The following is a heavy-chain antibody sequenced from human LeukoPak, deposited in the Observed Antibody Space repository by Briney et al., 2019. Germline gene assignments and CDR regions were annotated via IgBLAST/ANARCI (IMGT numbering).Heavy chain of an antibody. V-gene: IGHV3-30*03. D-gene: IGHD6-19*01. J-gene: IGHJ4*02. Sequence: GRSLRLSCAASGFTFSSYGMHWVRQAPGKGLEWVAVISYDGSNKYYADSVKGRFTISRDNAKNSLYLQMNSLRAEDAAVYYCARVRYDSGWYDYWGQGALVTVSS. CDR2: ISYDGSNK. CDR1: GFTFSSYG. CDR3: ARVRYDSGWYDY.